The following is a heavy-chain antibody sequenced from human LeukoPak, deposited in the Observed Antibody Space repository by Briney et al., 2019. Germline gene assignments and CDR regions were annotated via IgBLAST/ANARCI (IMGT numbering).Heavy chain of an antibody. Sequence: GGSLRLSCAASGFTFSSYAMSWVRQAPGKGLEWVSTIGSSGVNTYYADSMKGRFTISRDTSKNTLSLQMNSLRAEDTAVYYCARGIPGPGKDADFDYWGQGTLVTVSS. J-gene: IGHJ4*02. CDR3: ARGIPGPGKDADFDY. CDR1: GFTFSSYA. D-gene: IGHD1-26*01. V-gene: IGHV3-23*01. CDR2: IGSSGVNT.